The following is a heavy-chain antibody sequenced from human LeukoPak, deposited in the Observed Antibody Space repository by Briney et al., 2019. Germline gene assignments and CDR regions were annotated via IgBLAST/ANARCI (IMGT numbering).Heavy chain of an antibody. CDR1: GFTFSRYW. CDR3: AKTGYGDYVSIDWFDP. J-gene: IGHJ5*02. D-gene: IGHD4-17*01. CDR2: ISYDGSNK. Sequence: GGSPRLSCAAPGFTFSRYWMSWVRQAPGKGLEWVAVISYDGSNKYYADSVKGRFTISRDNSKNTLYLQMNSLRAEDTAVYYCAKTGYGDYVSIDWFDPWGQGTLVTVSS. V-gene: IGHV3-30*18.